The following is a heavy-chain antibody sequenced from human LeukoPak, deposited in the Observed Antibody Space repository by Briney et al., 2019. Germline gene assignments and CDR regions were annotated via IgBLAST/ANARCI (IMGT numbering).Heavy chain of an antibody. CDR3: ARDLRFLENKDYYYGMDV. J-gene: IGHJ6*02. D-gene: IGHD3-3*01. CDR1: GFTVSSNY. Sequence: GGSLRLSCAASGFTVSSNYMSWVRQAPGKGLEWVSVIYSDGSTYYADSVKGRFTISRDNSKNTLYLQMNSLRAEDTAVYYYARDLRFLENKDYYYGMDVWGQGTTVTVSS. V-gene: IGHV3-53*01. CDR2: IYSDGST.